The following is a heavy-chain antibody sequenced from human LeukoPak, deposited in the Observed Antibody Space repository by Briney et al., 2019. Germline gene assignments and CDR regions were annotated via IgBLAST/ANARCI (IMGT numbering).Heavy chain of an antibody. CDR1: GFTFSSYA. J-gene: IGHJ3*01. Sequence: GGSLRLSCAASGFTFSSYAMHWVHQAPGKGLEWVAVISYDGSNKYYADSVKGRFTISRDNSKNTLYLQMNSLRAEDTAVYYCARGLRWTYYDFWSGYDRWGQGTMVTVSS. D-gene: IGHD3-3*01. CDR3: ARGLRWTYYDFWSGYDR. CDR2: ISYDGSNK. V-gene: IGHV3-30-3*01.